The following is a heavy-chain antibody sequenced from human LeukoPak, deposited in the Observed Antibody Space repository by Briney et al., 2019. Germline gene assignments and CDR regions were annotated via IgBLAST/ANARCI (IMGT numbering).Heavy chain of an antibody. CDR3: SRDLGGSYNDY. D-gene: IGHD1-26*01. CDR1: GYTFSTYY. Sequence: GASVKVSCKASGYTFSTYYMHWVRQAPGQGLEWVGVINPSGATTTYAQKFQGRVTMTRDTSTSTVYMELSSLRIEDTAMYYCSRDLGGSYNDYWGQGTMVTFSS. J-gene: IGHJ4*02. CDR2: INPSGATT. V-gene: IGHV1-46*01.